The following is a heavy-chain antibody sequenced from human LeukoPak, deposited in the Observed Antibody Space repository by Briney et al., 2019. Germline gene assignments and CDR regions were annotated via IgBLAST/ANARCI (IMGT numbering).Heavy chain of an antibody. D-gene: IGHD4-23*01. CDR3: ARITGYGGGSLRY. CDR1: GGSFTGYY. V-gene: IGHV4-34*01. Sequence: PSETLSLTCSVDGGSFTGYYWTWIRQPPGKGLEWIGEINHTGNTNYNPSLKSRVTLSIDKSKKQFSLHLTSLTAADTAVYYCARITGYGGGSLRYWGQGTLVAISS. CDR2: INHTGNT. J-gene: IGHJ4*02.